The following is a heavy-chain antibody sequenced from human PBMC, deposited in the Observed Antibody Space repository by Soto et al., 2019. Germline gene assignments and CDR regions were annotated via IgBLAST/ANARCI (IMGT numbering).Heavy chain of an antibody. V-gene: IGHV1-3*01. CDR3: ARQGIPYNAGSGDYFCYSSNYMDV. CDR2: LNAGNGDT. J-gene: IGHJ6*03. Sequence: QAQLVQSGAEVKKPGASVKVSCKASGYTFTNYAVHWLRQAPGQALEWKGWLNAGNGDTKYSPTFQDMVTITRDTSASTAYLGLSSLRSEDTAVYYCARQGIPYNAGSGDYFCYSSNYMDVWGKGTTVTVSS. CDR1: GYTFTNYA. D-gene: IGHD3-10*01.